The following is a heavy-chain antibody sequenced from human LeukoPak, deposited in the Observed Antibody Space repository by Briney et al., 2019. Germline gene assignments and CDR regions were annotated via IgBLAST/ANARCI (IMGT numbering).Heavy chain of an antibody. CDR3: ARDEVPAAIPSPHYYYYGMDV. CDR2: ISSSSSTI. D-gene: IGHD2-2*01. V-gene: IGHV3-48*04. CDR1: GFTFSSYS. Sequence: TGGSLRLSCAASGFTFSSYSMNWVRQAPGKGLEWVSYISSSSSTIYYADSVKGRFTISRDNAKNSLYLQMNSLRAEDTAVYYCARDEVPAAIPSPHYYYYGMDVWGQGTTVTVSS. J-gene: IGHJ6*02.